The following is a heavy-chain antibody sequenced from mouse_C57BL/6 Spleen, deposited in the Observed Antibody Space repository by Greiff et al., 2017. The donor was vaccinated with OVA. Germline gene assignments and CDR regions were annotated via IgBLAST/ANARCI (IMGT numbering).Heavy chain of an antibody. J-gene: IGHJ4*01. CDR1: GFTFSDYG. Sequence: EVKLVESGGGLVKPGGSLKLSCAASGFTFSDYGMHWVRQAPEKGLEWVAYISSGSSTIYYADTVKGRFTISRDNAKNTLFLHMTSLRSEDTAMYYCARGGDGYYSYYYAMDYWGQGTSVTVSS. V-gene: IGHV5-17*01. D-gene: IGHD2-3*01. CDR3: ARGGDGYYSYYYAMDY. CDR2: ISSGSSTI.